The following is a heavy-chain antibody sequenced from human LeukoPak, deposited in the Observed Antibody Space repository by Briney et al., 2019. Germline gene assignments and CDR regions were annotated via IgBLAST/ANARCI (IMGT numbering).Heavy chain of an antibody. CDR2: MNPNSGNT. D-gene: IGHD2-2*02. CDR3: ARTSVAAAISPYYFDY. CDR1: GYTFTSYD. Sequence: GASVKVSCKASGYTFTSYDINWVRQATGQGLEWMGWMNPNSGNTGYAQKFQGRVTITRNTSISTAYMELSSLRSEDTAVYYCARTSVAAAISPYYFDYWGQGTLVTVSS. V-gene: IGHV1-8*03. J-gene: IGHJ4*02.